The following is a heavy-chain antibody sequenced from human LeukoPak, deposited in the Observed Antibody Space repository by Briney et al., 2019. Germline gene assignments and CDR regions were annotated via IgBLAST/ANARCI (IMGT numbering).Heavy chain of an antibody. CDR2: IYYSGST. D-gene: IGHD2-15*01. J-gene: IGHJ4*02. CDR3: ARVTEGRWSYFDY. V-gene: IGHV4-59*11. CDR1: GSSISSPY. Sequence: SETLSLTCTVSGSSISSPYWSWIRQPPGKGLEWIGYIYYSGSTNYNPSLKRRVTISVDTSKNQFSLKLSSVTAADTAVYYCARVTEGRWSYFDYWGQGTLVTVSS.